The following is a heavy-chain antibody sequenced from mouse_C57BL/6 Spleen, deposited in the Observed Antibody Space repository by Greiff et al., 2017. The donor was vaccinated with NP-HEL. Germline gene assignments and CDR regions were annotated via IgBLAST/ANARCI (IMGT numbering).Heavy chain of an antibody. V-gene: IGHV1-81*01. J-gene: IGHJ3*01. CDR2: IYPRSGYT. D-gene: IGHD3-2*02. CDR3: ARDRGCSGAGGFAY. CDR1: GYTFTSYG. Sequence: QVQLKESGAELARPGASVKLSCKASGYTFTSYGISWVKQRPGQGLEWIGEIYPRSGYTNYNEKFKGKATLTADKSSSTAYMEIRSLTSEDSAVYFCARDRGCSGAGGFAYWGKGTLVTASA.